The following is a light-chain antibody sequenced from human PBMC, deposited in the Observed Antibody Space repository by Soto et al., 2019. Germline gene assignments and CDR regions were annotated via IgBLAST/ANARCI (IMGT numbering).Light chain of an antibody. CDR2: EVS. Sequence: QSALTQPASVSGSPGQSITISCTGSSSDVGGYNHVSWYQQHPGKAPKLMIYEVSRRPSGVPERFSGSKSGNTASLTVSGLQAEDEAHYYCSSYAGSNNFVFGTGTKLTVL. CDR3: SSYAGSNNFV. J-gene: IGLJ1*01. V-gene: IGLV2-8*01. CDR1: SSDVGGYNH.